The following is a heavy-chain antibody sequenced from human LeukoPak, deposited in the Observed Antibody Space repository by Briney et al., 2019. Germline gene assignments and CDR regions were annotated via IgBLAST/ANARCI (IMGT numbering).Heavy chain of an antibody. CDR2: INGNVNSS. V-gene: IGHV3-23*01. Sequence: GGSLRLSCAASRFTFSSYAMSWVRQAPGKGLEGVSTINGNVNSSYYADSLKGRFTISGDNSKNTLYLQMHSLRVEDTAVYYCTKPSIVGAAPDAFDIWGQGTMVTVSS. CDR3: TKPSIVGAAPDAFDI. D-gene: IGHD1-26*01. CDR1: RFTFSSYA. J-gene: IGHJ3*02.